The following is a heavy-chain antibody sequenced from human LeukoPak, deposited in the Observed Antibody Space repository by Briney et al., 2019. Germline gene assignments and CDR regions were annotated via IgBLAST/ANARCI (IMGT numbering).Heavy chain of an antibody. CDR2: IYYSGST. D-gene: IGHD1-14*01. CDR3: ARSLRNQAAPGK. V-gene: IGHV4-39*01. CDR1: GGSISSSSYY. Sequence: SETLSLTCTVSGGSISSSSYYWGWIRQPPGKGLEWIGSIYYSGSTYYNPSLESRVTISVDTSKNQFSLKLSSVTAADTAVYYCARSLRNQAAPGKWGQGTLVTVSS. J-gene: IGHJ4*02.